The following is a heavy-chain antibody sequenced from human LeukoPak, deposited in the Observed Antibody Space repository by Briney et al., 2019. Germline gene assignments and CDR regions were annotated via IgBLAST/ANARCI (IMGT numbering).Heavy chain of an antibody. V-gene: IGHV1-8*01. Sequence: ASVKASCKASGYTFTSYDINWVRQATGQGLEWMGWMNPNSGNTGYAQKFQGRVTMTRNTSISTAYMELSSLRSEDTAVYYCARGLGYCSGGSCSDWFDPWGQGTLVTVSS. CDR3: ARGLGYCSGGSCSDWFDP. CDR1: GYTFTSYD. J-gene: IGHJ5*02. D-gene: IGHD2-15*01. CDR2: MNPNSGNT.